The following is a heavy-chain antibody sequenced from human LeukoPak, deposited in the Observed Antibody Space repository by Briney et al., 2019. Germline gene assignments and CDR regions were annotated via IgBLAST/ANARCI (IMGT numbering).Heavy chain of an antibody. Sequence: GGSLRLFCAASGFPFSASAMIWVRQAPGKGVEWVSHILSTGTTYYADSVRGRFTISRDNSKNTLYLLMTSLRADDTAVYYCATVKYDYGDPVGWFDPWGQGTLVTVSS. D-gene: IGHD4-17*01. CDR2: ILSTGTT. V-gene: IGHV3-23*01. CDR3: ATVKYDYGDPVGWFDP. CDR1: GFPFSASA. J-gene: IGHJ5*02.